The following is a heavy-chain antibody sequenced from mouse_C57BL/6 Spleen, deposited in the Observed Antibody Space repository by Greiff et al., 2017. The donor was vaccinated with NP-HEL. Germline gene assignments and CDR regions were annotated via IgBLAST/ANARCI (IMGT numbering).Heavy chain of an antibody. CDR2: IRSKSNNYAT. Sequence: DVHLVESGGGLVQPKGSLKLSCAASGFSFNTYAMNWVRQAPGKGLEWVARIRSKSNNYATYYADSVKDRFTISRDDSESMLYLQMNNLKTEDTAMYYCAPYYSNYGFAYWGQGTLVTVSA. CDR1: GFSFNTYA. V-gene: IGHV10-1*01. J-gene: IGHJ3*01. D-gene: IGHD2-5*01. CDR3: APYYSNYGFAY.